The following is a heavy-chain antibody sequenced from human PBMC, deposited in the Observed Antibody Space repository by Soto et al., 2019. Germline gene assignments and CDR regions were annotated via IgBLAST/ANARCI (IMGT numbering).Heavy chain of an antibody. J-gene: IGHJ6*02. CDR2: ISGSGEST. Sequence: WVSLRLSCAASVFTFTNYAMNWVRQAPGTVLEWVSVISGSGESTYYADSVKVRFTISRDNSKNTLYLQMNSLRAEDTAVYFCAKDFGDIVVVVLAPYGMDVWGLGTTVTVSS. CDR1: VFTFTNYA. D-gene: IGHD2-15*01. V-gene: IGHV3-23*01. CDR3: AKDFGDIVVVVLAPYGMDV.